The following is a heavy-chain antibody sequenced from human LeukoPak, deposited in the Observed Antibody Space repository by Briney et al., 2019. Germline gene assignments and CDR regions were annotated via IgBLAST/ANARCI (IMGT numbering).Heavy chain of an antibody. CDR1: GFTFSSFG. J-gene: IGHJ4*02. CDR3: ARPTPDSSGFYYDY. Sequence: KPGGSLRLSCAASGFTFSSFGMPWLRQAPGKGLEWLGVISYDGSNQYYADSVKGRFTISRDNSKSTVSLQIDSLRLEDTAVYYCARPTPDSSGFYYDYWGQGTLVTVSS. CDR2: ISYDGSNQ. V-gene: IGHV3-30*03. D-gene: IGHD3-22*01.